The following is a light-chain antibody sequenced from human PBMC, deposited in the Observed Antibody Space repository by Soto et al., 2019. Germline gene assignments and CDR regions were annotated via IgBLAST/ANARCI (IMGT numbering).Light chain of an antibody. J-gene: IGLJ1*01. CDR3: CSYAGSSSYV. CDR1: SSDVGAYNY. CDR2: DVR. Sequence: QSVLTQPRSLSGSPGQSVTISCTGTSSDVGAYNYVSWYQQHPGKAPKLMIYDVRKRPSGVPDRFSGSKSGHTASLTISGLQAEDEADYYCCSYAGSSSYVFGTGTKVTVL. V-gene: IGLV2-11*01.